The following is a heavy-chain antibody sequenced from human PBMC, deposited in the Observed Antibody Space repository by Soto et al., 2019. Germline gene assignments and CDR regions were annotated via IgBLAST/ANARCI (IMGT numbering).Heavy chain of an antibody. Sequence: QVQLVQSGAEVKKPGSSVKVSCKASGGTFSSYAISWVRQAPGQGVEWMGGIIPIFGTANYAQKFQGRVTNTADESTSTAYMELSSLRSEDTAVYYCARRAGMMGFDWLPTSWFDPWGQGTLVTVSS. CDR2: IIPIFGTA. CDR1: GGTFSSYA. D-gene: IGHD3-9*01. V-gene: IGHV1-69*01. J-gene: IGHJ5*02. CDR3: ARRAGMMGFDWLPTSWFDP.